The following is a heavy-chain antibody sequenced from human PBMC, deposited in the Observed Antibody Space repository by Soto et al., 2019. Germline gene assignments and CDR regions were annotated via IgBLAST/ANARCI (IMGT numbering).Heavy chain of an antibody. V-gene: IGHV3-30*18. J-gene: IGHJ1*01. D-gene: IGHD3-22*01. CDR3: AKGRYYDRSGHSSTYLNH. CDR1: GFSFSTFG. CDR2: ISYDGSNK. Sequence: QVQLEESGGGVVQPGRSLRLSCAASGFSFSTFGMHWVRQAPGKGLEWVAAISYDGSNKYYADSVKGRFTISRDNLKNTLFLQMNSLRAEDTAVYYCAKGRYYDRSGHSSTYLNHWCQGTLISVAS.